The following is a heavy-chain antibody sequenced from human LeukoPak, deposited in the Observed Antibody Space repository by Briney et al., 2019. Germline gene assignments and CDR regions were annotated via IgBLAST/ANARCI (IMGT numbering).Heavy chain of an antibody. Sequence: GGSLRLSCAASGFTFSSYGMHWVRQAPGKGLEWVAVIWYDGSNKYYADSVKGRFTISRDNSKNTLYLLMNSLRAEDTAVYYCARGDPGDYDEAGEPFDPWGQGTLVTVSS. CDR1: GFTFSSYG. CDR2: IWYDGSNK. D-gene: IGHD4-17*01. V-gene: IGHV3-33*01. CDR3: ARGDPGDYDEAGEPFDP. J-gene: IGHJ5*02.